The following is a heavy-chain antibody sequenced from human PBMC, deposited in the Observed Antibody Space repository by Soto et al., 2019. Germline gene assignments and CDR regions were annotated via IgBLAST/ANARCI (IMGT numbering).Heavy chain of an antibody. J-gene: IGHJ4*02. CDR1: GFTFSNYD. CDR3: ATHYIAILDS. Sequence: DVHLLESGGGLVQPGGSLRLSCAASGFTFSNYDMSWVRQAPGKGLEWVSAIGSSGDITVYADSARGRFTISRDNSKNTLYLQMNSLRAEDTAVYYCATHYIAILDSWGQGILVTVSS. CDR2: IGSSGDIT. V-gene: IGHV3-23*01. D-gene: IGHD2-21*01.